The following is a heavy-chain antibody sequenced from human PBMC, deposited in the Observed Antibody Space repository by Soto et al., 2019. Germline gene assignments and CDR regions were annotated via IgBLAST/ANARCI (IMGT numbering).Heavy chain of an antibody. V-gene: IGHV1-2*04. Sequence: QVQLVQSGAEVKKPGASVKVSCKASGYTFTGYYMHWVRQAPGQGLEWMGWINPNSGGTNYAQKFQGWVTMTRDTSISTAYMELSRLRSDDTAVYYCARERAGVGATVRDAFDIWGQGTMVTVSS. CDR1: GYTFTGYY. CDR2: INPNSGGT. D-gene: IGHD1-26*01. J-gene: IGHJ3*02. CDR3: ARERAGVGATVRDAFDI.